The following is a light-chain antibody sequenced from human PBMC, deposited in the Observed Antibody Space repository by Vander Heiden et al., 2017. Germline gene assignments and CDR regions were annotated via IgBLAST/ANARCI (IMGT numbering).Light chain of an antibody. CDR1: QSISSY. V-gene: IGKV1-39*01. CDR3: LQSYSTELT. CDR2: AAS. J-gene: IGKJ4*01. Sequence: DIQMTQSPSSLSASVGDRVTITCRASQSISSYLNWYQQKPGKAPKLLIYAASSLQSGVPSRFSGSGSGTDFTLTISSLQPEDFATYYCLQSYSTELTFGGGTKVEIK.